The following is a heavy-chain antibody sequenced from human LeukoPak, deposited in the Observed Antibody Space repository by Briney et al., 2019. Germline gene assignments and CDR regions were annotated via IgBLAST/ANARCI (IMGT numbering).Heavy chain of an antibody. D-gene: IGHD4-23*01. J-gene: IGHJ4*02. CDR3: ARYSGDYSANLYYFDY. CDR1: GFTVSRNY. V-gene: IGHV3-53*01. Sequence: GGSLRLSCAASGFTVSRNYMGWVRQAPGKGLEWVSVLYSNGNIHYTDPVKGRFTISRDNSKNTLYLQMNNLRAEDTAIYYCARYSGDYSANLYYFDYWGQGTLVTVSS. CDR2: LYSNGNI.